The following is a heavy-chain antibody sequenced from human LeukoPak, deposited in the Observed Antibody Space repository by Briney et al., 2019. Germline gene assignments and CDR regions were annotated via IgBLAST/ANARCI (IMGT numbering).Heavy chain of an antibody. CDR2: ISWDESTT. D-gene: IGHD2-15*01. J-gene: IGHJ6*02. V-gene: IGHV3-43*01. CDR1: GLSIGDNS. Sequence: GGSLRLSCAASGLSIGDNSMHWVRQAPGKGLEWVSLISWDESTTYYSDSVKGRFTVSRDSSKNSLHPQMNSLRTEDTALYYCARGPNRWWVVSRNWGMDVWGQGTTVTVSS. CDR3: ARGPNRWWVVSRNWGMDV.